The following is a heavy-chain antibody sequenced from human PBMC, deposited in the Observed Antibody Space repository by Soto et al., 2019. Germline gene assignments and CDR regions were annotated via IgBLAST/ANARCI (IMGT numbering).Heavy chain of an antibody. CDR1: GFTFSSYS. J-gene: IGHJ5*02. CDR2: ISSSGSTI. V-gene: IGHV3-48*01. CDR3: ARQPERIAQIGWFDP. Sequence: EVQLVESGGGLVQPGGSLRLSFAASGFTFSSYSMTWVRQAPGKGLEWVSYISSSGSTIYYADSVKGRFTISRDNAKNSRYLQMNSLRAEDTAVYYCARQPERIAQIGWFDPWGQGTLVTVSS. D-gene: IGHD6-13*01.